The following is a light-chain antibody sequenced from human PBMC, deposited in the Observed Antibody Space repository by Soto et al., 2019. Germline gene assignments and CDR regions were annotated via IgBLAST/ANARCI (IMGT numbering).Light chain of an antibody. CDR3: QQRSNWPPT. V-gene: IGKV3-11*01. J-gene: IGKJ2*01. CDR2: DAS. CDR1: QSVSSY. Sequence: EIVLTQSPATLSLSPGERATLSCRASQSVSSYLAWYHQKPGQAPRLLIYDASNRATGIPARFSGSGSGTDFTLTISSLEPEDFAVYYCQQRSNWPPTFGQGNKLEIK.